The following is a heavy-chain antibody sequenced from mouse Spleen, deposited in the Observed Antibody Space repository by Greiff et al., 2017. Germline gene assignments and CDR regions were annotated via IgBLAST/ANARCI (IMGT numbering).Heavy chain of an antibody. V-gene: IGHV1-39*01. CDR3: AREENYDYDPFAY. CDR2: INPNYGTT. CDR1: GYSFTDYN. Sequence: VQLQQSGPELVKPGASVKISCKASGYSFTDYNMNWVKQSNGKSLEWIGVINPNYGTTSYNQKFKGKATLTVDQSSSTAYMQLSSLTTEDSAIYYCAREENYDYDPFAYWGQGTLVTVSA. J-gene: IGHJ3*01. D-gene: IGHD2-4*01.